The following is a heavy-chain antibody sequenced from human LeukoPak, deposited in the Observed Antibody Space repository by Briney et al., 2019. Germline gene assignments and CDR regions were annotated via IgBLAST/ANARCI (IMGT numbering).Heavy chain of an antibody. V-gene: IGHV4-59*08. J-gene: IGHJ4*02. CDR1: GGSISNYY. Sequence: SETLSLTCTVSGGSISNYYWSWIRQPPGKGLEWIGYIYYSGSTNYNPSLNSRVTISVDTSKNQFSLRLSSVTAADTAIYYCARAVSGRFDYWGQGTLVTVSS. CDR2: IYYSGST. CDR3: ARAVSGRFDY. D-gene: IGHD6-19*01.